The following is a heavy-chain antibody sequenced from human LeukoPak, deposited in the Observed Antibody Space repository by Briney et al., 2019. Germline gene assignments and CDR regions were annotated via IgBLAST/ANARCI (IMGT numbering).Heavy chain of an antibody. CDR1: GFTFSSYS. CDR2: ISSSSSYI. CDR3: AKDGGAYGSGSYYYYYYMDV. D-gene: IGHD3-10*01. J-gene: IGHJ6*03. V-gene: IGHV3-21*01. Sequence: GGSLRLSCAASGFTFSSYSMNWVRQAPGKGLEWVSSISSSSSYIYYADSVKGRFTISRDNSKNTLYLQMNSLRAEDTAVYYCAKDGGAYGSGSYYYYYYMDVWGKGTTVTISS.